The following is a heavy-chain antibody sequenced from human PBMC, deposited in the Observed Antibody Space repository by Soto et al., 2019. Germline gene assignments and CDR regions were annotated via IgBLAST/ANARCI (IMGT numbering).Heavy chain of an antibody. Sequence: SVTLSLCCAVSGVSSSSDGLWHWVRQSPGKGREWFGEIVHSGRTNYNRSLSSRVTISLDKSQNLFSLRLNSVTAADTAVYFWGRELTSNANCIDPWGQGTRVNV. D-gene: IGHD2-2*01. CDR3: GRELTSNANCIDP. CDR2: IVHSGRT. J-gene: IGHJ5*02. CDR1: GVSSSSDGL. V-gene: IGHV4-4*02.